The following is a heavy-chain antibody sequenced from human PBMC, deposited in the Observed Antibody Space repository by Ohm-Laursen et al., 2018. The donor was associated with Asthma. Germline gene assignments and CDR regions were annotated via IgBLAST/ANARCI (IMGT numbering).Heavy chain of an antibody. CDR2: IYYSGST. CDR3: ARDIEAYSSGWYGIDY. J-gene: IGHJ4*02. Sequence: SDTLSLTCTVSGGSISSYYWSWIRQPPGKGLEWIGYIYYSGSTNYNPSLKSRVTISVDTSKNQFSLKLSSVTAADTAVYYCARDIEAYSSGWYGIDYWGQGTLVTVSS. V-gene: IGHV4-59*01. CDR1: GGSISSYY. D-gene: IGHD6-19*01.